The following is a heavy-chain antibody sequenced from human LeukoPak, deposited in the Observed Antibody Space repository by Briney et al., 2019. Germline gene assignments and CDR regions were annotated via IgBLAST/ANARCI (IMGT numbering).Heavy chain of an antibody. CDR3: ARDPISRQQLVPRAFDI. CDR2: INPNSGGT. Sequence: SLKVSCKASGYTFTGYYMHWVRQAPGQGLEWMGWINPNSGGTNHAQKFQGRVTMTRDTSISTAYMELSRLRSDDTAVYYCARDPISRQQLVPRAFDIWGQGTMVTVS. D-gene: IGHD6-13*01. J-gene: IGHJ3*02. CDR1: GYTFTGYY. V-gene: IGHV1-2*02.